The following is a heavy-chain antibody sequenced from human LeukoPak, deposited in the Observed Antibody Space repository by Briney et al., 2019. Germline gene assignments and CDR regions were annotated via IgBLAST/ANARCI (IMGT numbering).Heavy chain of an antibody. V-gene: IGHV3-15*01. CDR1: GFTVSSNY. CDR3: TTDGCSGGGCFSGHY. Sequence: GGSLRLSCAASGFTVSSNYMSWVRQAPGKGLEWVGRIKSKTDGGATDYAAPVKGRFTISRDDSKNTLYLHMNSPKTDDTAVYYCTTDGCSGGGCFSGHYWGQGTLVTVSS. J-gene: IGHJ4*02. D-gene: IGHD2-15*01. CDR2: IKSKTDGGAT.